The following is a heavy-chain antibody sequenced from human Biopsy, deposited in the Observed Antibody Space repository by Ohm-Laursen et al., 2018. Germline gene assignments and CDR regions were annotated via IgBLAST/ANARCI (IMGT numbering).Heavy chain of an antibody. CDR1: GYSFTSYW. V-gene: IGHV5-51*01. CDR2: IFPGDSDT. Sequence: ESLRISCKGSGYSFTSYWIGWVRQMPGKGLEWMGIIFPGDSDTKYSPSFQGQVTVSADTSLSTAYLQWTSLKASDTALYYCARQDDSSGYYTFDYWGQGTLVTVSS. CDR3: ARQDDSSGYYTFDY. J-gene: IGHJ4*02. D-gene: IGHD3-22*01.